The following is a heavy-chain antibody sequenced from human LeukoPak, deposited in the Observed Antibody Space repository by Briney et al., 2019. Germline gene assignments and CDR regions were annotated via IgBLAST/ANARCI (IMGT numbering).Heavy chain of an antibody. D-gene: IGHD2-2*01. V-gene: IGHV4-4*07. CDR1: GGSISSYY. J-gene: IGHJ6*03. CDR2: IYTSGST. Sequence: SETPSLTCTVSGGSISSYYWSWIRQPAGKGLEWIGRIYTSGSTNYNPSLKSRVTISVDKSKNQFSLKLSSVTAADTAVYYCARDGAVVPAAKGYYYMDVWGKGTTVTVSS. CDR3: ARDGAVVPAAKGYYYMDV.